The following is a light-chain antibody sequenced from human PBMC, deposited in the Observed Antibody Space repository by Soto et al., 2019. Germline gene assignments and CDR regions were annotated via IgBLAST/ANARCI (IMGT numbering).Light chain of an antibody. CDR2: WAS. Sequence: DIVMTQSPDSLAVSLGERATINCKSSQSVLYSSNNKNYSAWYQQKPGQPPKLLIYWASTRESGVPDRFSGSGSGTDFTLTISSLQAEDVAVYYCQQYYSTPLTFGGGTKVDIK. CDR1: QSVLYSSNNKNY. CDR3: QQYYSTPLT. J-gene: IGKJ4*01. V-gene: IGKV4-1*01.